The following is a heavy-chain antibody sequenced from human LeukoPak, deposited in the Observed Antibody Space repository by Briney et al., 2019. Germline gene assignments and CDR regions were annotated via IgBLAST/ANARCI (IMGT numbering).Heavy chain of an antibody. J-gene: IGHJ4*02. CDR3: ANWIGSSSRDY. D-gene: IGHD6-6*01. V-gene: IGHV3-23*01. CDR1: GFTFSTYA. CDR2: INSNGGEI. Sequence: GGSLRVSCAASGFTFSTYAMTWVRQAPGKGLEWVSGINSNGGEIYYADSVRGRFAISRDNSNNALYLQMDSLRAEDTAVYYCANWIGSSSRDYWGQGTLVTVSS.